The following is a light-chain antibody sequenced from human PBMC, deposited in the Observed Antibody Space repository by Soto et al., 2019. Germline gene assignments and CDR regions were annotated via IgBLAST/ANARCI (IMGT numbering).Light chain of an antibody. CDR3: QQYNNWPPK. Sequence: IQITKSPSTLSPSVGDRVTITCRASQSISSWLAWYQQKPGKAPKLLIYGASTRATGIPARFSGSGSGTEFTLTISSLQSEDFAVYYCQQYNNWPPKFGQGTKVDIK. CDR1: QSISSW. CDR2: GAS. J-gene: IGKJ1*01. V-gene: IGKV1-5*01.